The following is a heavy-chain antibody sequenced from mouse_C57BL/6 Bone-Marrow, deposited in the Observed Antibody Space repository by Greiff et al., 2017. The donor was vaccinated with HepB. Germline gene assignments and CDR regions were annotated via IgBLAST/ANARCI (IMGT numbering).Heavy chain of an antibody. CDR3: ARDPSLYCDSNCHWYFDV. V-gene: IGHV3-6*01. D-gene: IGHD2-5*01. CDR2: ISYDGSN. J-gene: IGHJ1*03. Sequence: EVKLQESGPGLVKPSQSLSLTCSVTGYSITSGYYWNWIRQFPGNKLEWMGYISYDGSNNYNPSLKNRISITRDTSKNQFFLKLNSVTTEDTATYYCARDPSLYCDSNCHWYFDVWGTGTTVTVSS. CDR1: GYSITSGYY.